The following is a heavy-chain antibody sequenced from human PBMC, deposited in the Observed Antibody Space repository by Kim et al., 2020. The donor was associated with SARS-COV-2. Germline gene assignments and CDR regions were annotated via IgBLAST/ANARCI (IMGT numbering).Heavy chain of an antibody. CDR1: GFTFSSYS. CDR3: ARDDQHSGYSYGPSFDY. D-gene: IGHD5-18*01. CDR2: ISSSSSYI. V-gene: IGHV3-21*01. Sequence: GGSLRLSCAASGFTFSSYSMNWVRQAPGKGLEWVSSISSSSSYIYYADSVKGRFTISRDNAKNSLYLQMNSLRAEDTAVYYCARDDQHSGYSYGPSFDYWGQGTLVTVSS. J-gene: IGHJ4*02.